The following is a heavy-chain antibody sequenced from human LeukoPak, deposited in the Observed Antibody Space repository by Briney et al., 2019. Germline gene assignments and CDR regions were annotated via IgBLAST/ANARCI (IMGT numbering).Heavy chain of an antibody. CDR3: ARDYYDSSGYYYYFDY. V-gene: IGHV3-20*04. D-gene: IGHD3-22*01. J-gene: IGHJ4*02. CDR1: GFTFDDYG. CDR2: INWNGGST. Sequence: GSLRLSCAASGFTFDDYGMSWVRQAPGKGLEWVSGINWNGGSTGYADSVKGRFTISRDNSKNTLYLQMNSLRAEDTAVYYCARDYYDSSGYYYYFDYWGQGTLVTVSS.